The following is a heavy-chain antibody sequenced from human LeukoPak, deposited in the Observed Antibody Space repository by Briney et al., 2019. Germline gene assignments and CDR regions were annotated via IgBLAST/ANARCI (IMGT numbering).Heavy chain of an antibody. D-gene: IGHD2-8*02. CDR1: GFNFNNSA. J-gene: IGHJ5*02. CDR3: ARVVDYVELVVVVTGGWFDP. CDR2: ISGSGGHR. Sequence: PGGSLRLSCAASGFNFNNSAMTWVRQAPGKGLEWLSVISGSGGHRYYADSVQGRFTISRDASKRTLYLQMNSLRVEDTALYFCARVVDYVELVVVVTGGWFDPWGQGTQVTVSS. V-gene: IGHV3-23*01.